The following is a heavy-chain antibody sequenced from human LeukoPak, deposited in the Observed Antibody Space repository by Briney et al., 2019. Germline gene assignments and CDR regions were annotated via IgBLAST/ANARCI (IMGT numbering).Heavy chain of an antibody. V-gene: IGHV3-23*01. Sequence: GGSLRLSCAVSGFTFSSYAMSWVRQAPGKGLEWVSALSGSGGSTYYADSVKGRFTISRDNSKNTLYLQMNSLRAEDTAVYYCGVYGSGSYVSYYMDVWGKGTTVTVSS. CDR3: GVYGSGSYVSYYMDV. J-gene: IGHJ6*03. CDR2: LSGSGGST. CDR1: GFTFSSYA. D-gene: IGHD3-10*01.